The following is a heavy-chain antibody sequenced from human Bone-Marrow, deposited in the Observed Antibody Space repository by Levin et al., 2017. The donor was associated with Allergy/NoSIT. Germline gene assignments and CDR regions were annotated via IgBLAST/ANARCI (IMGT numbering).Heavy chain of an antibody. CDR2: VSYDGSNT. CDR3: AKDSGHSIPLN. CDR1: GFTFSNYG. D-gene: IGHD3-10*01. J-gene: IGHJ4*02. V-gene: IGHV3-30*18. Sequence: GGSLRLSCAASGFTFSNYGMHWVRQAPGKGLEWVAVVSYDGSNTYYADSVKGRFTISRDNSKNTVFLQMNSLRAEDTTVDYCAKDSGHSIPLNWGQRTLVTVSS.